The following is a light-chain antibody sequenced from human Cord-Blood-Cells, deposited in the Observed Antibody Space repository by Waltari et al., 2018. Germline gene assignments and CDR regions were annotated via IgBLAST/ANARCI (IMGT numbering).Light chain of an antibody. V-gene: IGLV2-23*03. J-gene: IGLJ1*01. Sequence: QSALTQPASVSGSPGQSITISCTGTRRDVGSYTPVLWYQQHPGKAPKLMIYEGSKRPSGVSNRFSGSKSGNTASLTISGLQAEDEADYYCCSYAGSSTFVFGTGTKVTVL. CDR2: EGS. CDR3: CSYAGSSTFV. CDR1: RRDVGSYTP.